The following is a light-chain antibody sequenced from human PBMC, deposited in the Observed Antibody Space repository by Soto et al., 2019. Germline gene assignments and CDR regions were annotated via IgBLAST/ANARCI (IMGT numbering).Light chain of an antibody. CDR3: SSYTSSATLI. V-gene: IGLV2-14*01. Sequence: QSVLAQPASVSGSPGQSITIYCTGTSSDIGVYHYVSWFQQHPGKAPKLIIYEVSYRPSGISNRFSGSQSGNTASLTISGLQAEDEADYYCSSYTSSATLIFGGGTKVTVL. CDR2: EVS. J-gene: IGLJ2*01. CDR1: SSDIGVYHY.